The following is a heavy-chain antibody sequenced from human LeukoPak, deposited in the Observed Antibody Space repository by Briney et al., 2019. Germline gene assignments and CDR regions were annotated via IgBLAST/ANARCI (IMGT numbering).Heavy chain of an antibody. J-gene: IGHJ4*02. V-gene: IGHV5-51*01. CDR1: GYSFSNYW. CDR2: IYPGDSDT. D-gene: IGHD5-24*01. CDR3: ARHPPGGYNIYYFDY. Sequence: GESLKISCKGSGYSFSNYWIGWVRQMPGKGLEWMGIIYPGDSDTTYSPSFQGQVTISADKSISTAYLQWSSLKASDTAIYYCARHPPGGYNIYYFDYWGQGTLVTVSS.